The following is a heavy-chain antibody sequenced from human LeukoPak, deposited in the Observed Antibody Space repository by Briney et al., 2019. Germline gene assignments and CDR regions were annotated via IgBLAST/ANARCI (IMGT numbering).Heavy chain of an antibody. CDR1: GGSISSGSYY. Sequence: SQTLSLTCTDSGGSISSGSYYWSWIRQPAGKGLEWIGRIYTSGRTNYNPSLKTRVTISVDTSKNQFSLKLSSVTAADTAVYYCAREPLEGAPLGAFDIWGQGTMVTVSS. V-gene: IGHV4-61*02. CDR3: AREPLEGAPLGAFDI. CDR2: IYTSGRT. J-gene: IGHJ3*02. D-gene: IGHD1-26*01.